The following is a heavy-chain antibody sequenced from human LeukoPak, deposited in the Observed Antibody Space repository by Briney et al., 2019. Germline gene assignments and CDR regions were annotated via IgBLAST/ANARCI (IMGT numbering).Heavy chain of an antibody. CDR3: AREYSYGYGGFDY. J-gene: IGHJ4*02. D-gene: IGHD5-18*01. V-gene: IGHV3-33*01. CDR2: IWHDGSIE. CDR1: GFNFSTYA. Sequence: PGGSLRLSCAASGFNFSTYAMHWVRQAPGKGLEWVALIWHDGSIEHYPDSVKGRFTISRDNSKNTLYLQMNSLRAEDTAIHYCAREYSYGYGGFDYWGQGTLVTVSS.